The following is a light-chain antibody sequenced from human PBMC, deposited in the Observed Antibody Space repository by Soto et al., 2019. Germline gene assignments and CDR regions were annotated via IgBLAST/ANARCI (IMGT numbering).Light chain of an antibody. CDR3: QQYGSSPLT. Sequence: EIVLTQSPGTLSLSPGERATLSCRASQSVSNNYLASYQQKPGQAPRLLIYGASRRATGIPDRFSGSGSGTDFTLTISRLEPEDFAVYSCQQYGSSPLTFGGGTKVEIK. V-gene: IGKV3-20*01. CDR1: QSVSNNY. CDR2: GAS. J-gene: IGKJ4*01.